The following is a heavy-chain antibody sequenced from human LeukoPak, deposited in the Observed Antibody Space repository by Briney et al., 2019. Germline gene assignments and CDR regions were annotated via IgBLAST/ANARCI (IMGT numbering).Heavy chain of an antibody. Sequence: ASVKVSCTASGYTFTSYGISWVRQAPGQGLEWMGWISAYDGNTNYAQKLQGRVTMTTDTSTSTAYMELRSLRSDDTAVYYCARARGPYSWWLAPNFDYWGQGTLVTVSS. V-gene: IGHV1-18*01. J-gene: IGHJ4*02. CDR2: ISAYDGNT. CDR3: ARARGPYSWWLAPNFDY. D-gene: IGHD6-19*01. CDR1: GYTFTSYG.